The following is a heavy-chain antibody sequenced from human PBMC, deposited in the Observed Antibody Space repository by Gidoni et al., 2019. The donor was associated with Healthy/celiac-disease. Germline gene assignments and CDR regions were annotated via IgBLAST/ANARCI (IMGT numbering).Heavy chain of an antibody. Sequence: QVQLQESGPGLVKPSETLSLTCTVSGCSISSSYWSWIRQPPGKGLEWIGYIYYSGSTNYNPSLKSRVTISVDTSKNQCSLKLSSVTAADTAVYYCARTSDRRNSGTFDYWGQGTLVTVSS. V-gene: IGHV4-59*08. J-gene: IGHJ4*02. CDR3: ARTSDRRNSGTFDY. D-gene: IGHD1-7*01. CDR2: IYYSGST. CDR1: GCSISSSY.